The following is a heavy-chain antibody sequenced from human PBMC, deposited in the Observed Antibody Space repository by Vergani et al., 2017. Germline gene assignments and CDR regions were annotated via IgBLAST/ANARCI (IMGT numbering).Heavy chain of an antibody. J-gene: IGHJ2*01. Sequence: EVQLVESGGGLVQPGGSLRLSCAASGFTFSSYWMSWVRQAPGKGLEWVANIKQDGSEKYYVDSVKGRFTISRDNAKNSLYLQMNSLRAEDTAVYYCARDHFWSGYPDGYFDLWGRGTLVTVSS. CDR3: ARDHFWSGYPDGYFDL. CDR2: IKQDGSEK. CDR1: GFTFSSYW. D-gene: IGHD3-3*02. V-gene: IGHV3-7*01.